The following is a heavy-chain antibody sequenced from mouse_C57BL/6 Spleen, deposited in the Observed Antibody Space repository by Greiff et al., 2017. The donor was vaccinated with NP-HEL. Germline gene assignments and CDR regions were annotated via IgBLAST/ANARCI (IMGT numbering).Heavy chain of an antibody. CDR2: IYPRSGNT. V-gene: IGHV1-81*01. Sequence: QVQLKESGAELARPGASVKLSCKASGYTFTSYGISWVKQRTGQGLEWIGEIYPRSGNTYYNEKFKGKATLTADKSSSTAYMELRSLTSEDSAVYFCARRNWDGEYYFDDWGQGTTLTVSS. D-gene: IGHD4-1*01. CDR1: GYTFTSYG. J-gene: IGHJ2*01. CDR3: ARRNWDGEYYFDD.